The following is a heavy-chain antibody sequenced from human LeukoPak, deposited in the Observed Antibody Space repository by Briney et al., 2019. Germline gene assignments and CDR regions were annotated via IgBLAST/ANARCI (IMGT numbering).Heavy chain of an antibody. J-gene: IGHJ4*02. V-gene: IGHV3-48*03. CDR2: ISSRGGTT. CDR3: AREGYYVKMDY. Sequence: PGGSLRLSCAASGFMFSSYEMNWVRQAPGKGLEWVSYISSRGGTTHYADSVKGRFTISRDNAKNSLYLQMNSLRAEDTAVYYCAREGYYVKMDYWGQGTLVTVSS. D-gene: IGHD3-10*02. CDR1: GFMFSSYE.